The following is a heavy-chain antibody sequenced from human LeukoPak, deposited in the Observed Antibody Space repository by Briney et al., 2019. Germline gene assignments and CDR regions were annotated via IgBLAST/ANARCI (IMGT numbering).Heavy chain of an antibody. CDR1: GFTFSDFT. CDR2: ISYNGGVQ. V-gene: IGHV3-30-3*01. CDR3: ARAFCTGGSCFKDY. J-gene: IGHJ4*02. Sequence: PGGSLRLSCAASGFTFSDFTLHWVRQSPGKGLEWLAYISYNGGVQYYADSVKGRFSISRDNSNNTLYLQPNSLRTDDTAVYYCARAFCTGGSCFKDYWGQGTLVTVSS. D-gene: IGHD2-8*02.